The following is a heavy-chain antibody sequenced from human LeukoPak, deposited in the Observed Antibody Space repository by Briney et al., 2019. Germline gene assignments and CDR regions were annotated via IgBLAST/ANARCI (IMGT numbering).Heavy chain of an antibody. CDR1: GYTFSSYA. CDR3: ARERGIRDAFDF. J-gene: IGHJ3*01. Sequence: ASVKVSCKASGYTFSSYAMHWVRQAPGQRLEWMGWINAGNGNTKYSQEFQGRVTITRDTSASTAYLEVSSLRPEDMAVYYCARERGIRDAFDFWGQGTMVTVSS. V-gene: IGHV1-3*03. D-gene: IGHD1-14*01. CDR2: INAGNGNT.